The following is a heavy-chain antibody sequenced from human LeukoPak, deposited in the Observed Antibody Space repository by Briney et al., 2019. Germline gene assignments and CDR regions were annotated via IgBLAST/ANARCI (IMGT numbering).Heavy chain of an antibody. V-gene: IGHV4-39*01. CDR1: GGSISSSRMY. D-gene: IGHD3-10*01. CDR2: IYYSGST. CDR3: ARQSGPVRFDY. Sequence: SETLSLTCTGSGGSISSSRMYWGWIRQPPGKGLEWIGSIYYSGSTYYNPSLKSRVTISVDTSKNQFSLKLSSVTAADTAVYYCARQSGPVRFDYWGQANKVTDSS. J-gene: IGHJ4*02.